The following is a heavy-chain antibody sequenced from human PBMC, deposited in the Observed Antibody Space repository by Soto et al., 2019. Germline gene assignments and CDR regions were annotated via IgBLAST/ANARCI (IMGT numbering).Heavy chain of an antibody. J-gene: IGHJ4*02. D-gene: IGHD6-6*01. V-gene: IGHV3-66*01. CDR2: IYSGGST. CDR1: GFTVSSNY. CDR3: GRDLSSSSSDS. Sequence: EVQLVESGGGLVQPGGSLRLSCAASGFTVSSNYMSWVRQAPGKGLEWVSVIYSGGSTYYADSVKGRFTISRDNSKNTRDLKMTSLRAEDTAVYYWGRDLSSSSSDSWGQGTLVTVSS.